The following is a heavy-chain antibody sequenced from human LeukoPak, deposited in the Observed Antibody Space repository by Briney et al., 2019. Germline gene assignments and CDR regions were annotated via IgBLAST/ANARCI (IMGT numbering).Heavy chain of an antibody. J-gene: IGHJ6*02. D-gene: IGHD2-2*01. V-gene: IGHV4-34*01. Sequence: SETLSLNCAVYGGSFSGYYWSWIRQPPGKGLEWIGEINHSGSTNYNPSLKSRLTISVNTSKDQFSLKLNSVTAADTAVYYCARRGDCSSASCYRGTSYYYYGLDVWGQGTTVTVSS. CDR3: ARRGDCSSASCYRGTSYYYYGLDV. CDR1: GGSFSGYY. CDR2: INHSGST.